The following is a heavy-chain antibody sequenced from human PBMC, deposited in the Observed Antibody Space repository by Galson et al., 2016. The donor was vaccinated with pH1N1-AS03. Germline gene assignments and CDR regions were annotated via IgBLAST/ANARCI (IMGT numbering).Heavy chain of an antibody. CDR3: ARDFYDSSGYFKAPFDY. Sequence: SLRLPCAASGFSSEDYGMSWVRQDPAKGLQWVSGINWLGGSTGYADSVKGRFTISRDNAKKSLYLQMNSLRVEYTAFYYCARDFYDSSGYFKAPFDYWGQGALVAVS. CDR1: GFSSEDYG. CDR2: INWLGGST. D-gene: IGHD3-22*01. V-gene: IGHV3-20*04. J-gene: IGHJ4*02.